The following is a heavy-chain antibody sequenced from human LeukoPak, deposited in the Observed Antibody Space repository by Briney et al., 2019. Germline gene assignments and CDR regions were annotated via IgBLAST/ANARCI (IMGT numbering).Heavy chain of an antibody. CDR3: ARGGGSYYFDY. Sequence: GGALRLSCAASGLTFSSYSMNWVRQAPGKGLEWVSSISSSSSYIYYADSVKGRFTISRDNAKNSLYLQMNSLRAEDTAVYYCARGGGSYYFDYWGQGTLVTVSS. V-gene: IGHV3-21*01. J-gene: IGHJ4*02. CDR2: ISSSSSYI. CDR1: GLTFSSYS. D-gene: IGHD4-23*01.